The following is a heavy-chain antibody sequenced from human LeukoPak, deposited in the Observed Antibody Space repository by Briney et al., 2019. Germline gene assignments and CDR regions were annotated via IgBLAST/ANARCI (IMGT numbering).Heavy chain of an antibody. CDR3: ARERGGQLLFDY. V-gene: IGHV4-38-2*02. D-gene: IGHD5-18*01. J-gene: IGHJ4*02. CDR1: GYSISSGYY. Sequence: SETLSLTCTVSGYSISSGYYWGWIRHPPGKVLELIGIIYHSGSTYYNPSLKSRVTISVDTAKNQFSLKLSSVTSADTAVYYCARERGGQLLFDYWGPGTLVTVSS. CDR2: IYHSGST.